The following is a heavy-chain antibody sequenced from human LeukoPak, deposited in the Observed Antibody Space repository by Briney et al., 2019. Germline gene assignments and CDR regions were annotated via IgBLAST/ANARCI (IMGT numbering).Heavy chain of an antibody. V-gene: IGHV4-59*12. D-gene: IGHD3-22*01. CDR2: IYYSGST. CDR1: GGSISSYY. J-gene: IGHJ4*02. Sequence: PSETLSLTCTVSGGSISSYYWSWIRQPPGKGLEWIGYIYYSGSTNYNPSLKSRVTISVDTSKNQFSLRLSSVTAADTAVYYCALQGDYYDSSGYYYAYWGQGTLVTVSS. CDR3: ALQGDYYDSSGYYYAY.